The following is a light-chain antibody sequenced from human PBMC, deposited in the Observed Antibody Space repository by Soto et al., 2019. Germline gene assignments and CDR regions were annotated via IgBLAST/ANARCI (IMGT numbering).Light chain of an antibody. CDR1: QGFSIN. CDR2: GAS. Sequence: EVVMTQSPATLSVSPGERVTLSCRASQGFSINLAWYHQRPGQAPRLLIYGASTRATDIPTRFSGSGSGTEFTLTISSLQSEDFGIYYCHQDNSWPWTFAQGTKVDVK. CDR3: HQDNSWPWT. V-gene: IGKV3-15*01. J-gene: IGKJ1*01.